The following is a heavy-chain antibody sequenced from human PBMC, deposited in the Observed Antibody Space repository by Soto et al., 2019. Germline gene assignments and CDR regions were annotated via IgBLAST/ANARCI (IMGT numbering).Heavy chain of an antibody. D-gene: IGHD2-15*01. CDR2: INTNTGNP. CDR3: ARVLYCSSGSCPDAFDI. Sequence: GASVKVSCKASGYTFTSYAMNWVRQAPGQGLEWMGWINTNTGNPTYAQGFTGRFVFSLDTSVSTAYLQICSLKAEDTAVYYCARVLYCSSGSCPDAFDIWGQGTMVTVSS. J-gene: IGHJ3*02. CDR1: GYTFTSYA. V-gene: IGHV7-4-1*01.